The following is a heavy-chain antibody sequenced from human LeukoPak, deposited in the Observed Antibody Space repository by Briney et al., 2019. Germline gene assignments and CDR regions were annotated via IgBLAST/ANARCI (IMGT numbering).Heavy chain of an antibody. Sequence: GGSLRLSCAASGFNFGTYWMSWVRQAPGKGLEWLANIRQDGSVKFYVDSVKGRFTISRDNAKSSLYLQMNSLRVEDTAVYYCASSHYSSGNDWGQGTLVTVSS. V-gene: IGHV3-7*01. CDR2: IRQDGSVK. D-gene: IGHD3-22*01. CDR3: ASSHYSSGND. CDR1: GFNFGTYW. J-gene: IGHJ4*02.